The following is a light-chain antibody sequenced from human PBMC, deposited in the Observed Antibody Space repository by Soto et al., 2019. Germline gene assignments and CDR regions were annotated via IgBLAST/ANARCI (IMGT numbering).Light chain of an antibody. CDR2: GAS. Sequence: EIVLTQSPGTLSLSPGERATLSCRASQSVSSSYLAWYQQKPGQAPRLLIYGASSRATGIPDRFSGSGSGTDFTLTIRRLEPEDFAVYYCQQYGSLGFGQGTKVDIK. V-gene: IGKV3-20*01. J-gene: IGKJ1*01. CDR1: QSVSSSY. CDR3: QQYGSLG.